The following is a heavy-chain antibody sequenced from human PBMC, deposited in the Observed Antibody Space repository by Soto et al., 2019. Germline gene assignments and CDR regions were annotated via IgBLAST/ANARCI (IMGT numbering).Heavy chain of an antibody. J-gene: IGHJ5*02. CDR1: GGTFSSYA. Sequence: QVQLVQSGAEVKKPGSSVKVSCKASGGTFSSYAISWVRQAPGQGLEWMGGIIPIFGTENYAQKFQGRVTMTAEESTSTAYMELSSLRSEDTAVYYCARAGRSGWYRSWFDPWGQGTLVTVSS. D-gene: IGHD6-19*01. CDR3: ARAGRSGWYRSWFDP. CDR2: IIPIFGTE. V-gene: IGHV1-69*01.